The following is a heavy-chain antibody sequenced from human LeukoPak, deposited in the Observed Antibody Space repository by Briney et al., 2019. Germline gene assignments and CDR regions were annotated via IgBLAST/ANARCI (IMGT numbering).Heavy chain of an antibody. Sequence: GGSVTVSCKASGGTFSSYAISWVRQAPGKGLEWMGGIIPIFGTANYAQKFQGRVTITTDESTSTAYMELSSLRSEDTAVYYCARGPLQHYYYYYYMDVWGKGTTVTVSS. D-gene: IGHD1-1*01. CDR1: GGTFSSYA. J-gene: IGHJ6*03. CDR3: ARGPLQHYYYYYYMDV. V-gene: IGHV1-69*05. CDR2: IIPIFGTA.